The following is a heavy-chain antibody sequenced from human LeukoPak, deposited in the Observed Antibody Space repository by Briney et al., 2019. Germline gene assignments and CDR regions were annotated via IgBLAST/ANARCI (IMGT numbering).Heavy chain of an antibody. D-gene: IGHD2-15*01. J-gene: IGHJ6*02. V-gene: IGHV1-69*13. CDR3: ARLLGYCSGGSCYSYYYYGMDV. CDR2: IIPIFGTA. CDR1: GGTFSSYA. Sequence: GASVKVSCKASGGTFSSYAISWVRQAPGQGLEWMGGIIPIFGTANYAQKFQGRVTITADESTSTAYMVLSSLRSKDTAVYYCARLLGYCSGGSCYSYYYYGMDVWGQGTTVTVSS.